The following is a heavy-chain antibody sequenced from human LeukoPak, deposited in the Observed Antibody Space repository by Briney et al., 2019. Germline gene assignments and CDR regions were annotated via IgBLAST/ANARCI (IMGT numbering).Heavy chain of an antibody. CDR1: GFTFSSYG. CDR2: ISYDGSNK. D-gene: IGHD3-10*01. J-gene: IGHJ5*02. V-gene: IGHV3-30*18. CDR3: AKDRRVRGVYNWFDP. Sequence: GRSLRLSCAASGFTFSSYGMHWVRQAPGKGLEWVAVISYDGSNKYYADSVKGRFTISRDNSKNTLYLQMNSLRAEDTAVYYCAKDRRVRGVYNWFDPWGQGTLVTVFS.